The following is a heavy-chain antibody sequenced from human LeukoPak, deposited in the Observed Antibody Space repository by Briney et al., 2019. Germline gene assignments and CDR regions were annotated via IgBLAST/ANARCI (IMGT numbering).Heavy chain of an antibody. CDR2: ISSSGSTI. V-gene: IGHV3-48*03. D-gene: IGHD3-3*01. CDR3: ARDHQNYDFWSGYF. J-gene: IGHJ4*02. Sequence: GGSLRLSCAASGFTFSSYEMNWVRQAPGRGLEWVSYISSSGSTIYYAGSVKGRSTISRDNAKNSLYLQMNSLRAEDTAVCYCARDHQNYDFWSGYFWGQGTLVTVSS. CDR1: GFTFSSYE.